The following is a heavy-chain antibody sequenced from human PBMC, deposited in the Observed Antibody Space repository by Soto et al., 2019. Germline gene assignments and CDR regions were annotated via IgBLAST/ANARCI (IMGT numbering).Heavy chain of an antibody. CDR3: ALRGNHAYFDP. Sequence: QITWKESGPTLVKATQTLTLTCTVSGFSLCTNGVGVAWIRQPQGKALDWRALIYWYNDKRYSPSLKSRLTITKDTSTNHVVLTMTIMDPVDTATYSCALRGNHAYFDPWGQGTLVTVSS. V-gene: IGHV2-5*01. J-gene: IGHJ4*02. CDR1: GFSLCTNGVG. CDR2: IYWYNDK.